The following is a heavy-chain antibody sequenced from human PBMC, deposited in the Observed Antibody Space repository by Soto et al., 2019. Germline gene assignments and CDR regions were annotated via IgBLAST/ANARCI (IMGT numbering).Heavy chain of an antibody. CDR1: GFTFRSFA. CDR3: AKNNWNYYGMDV. D-gene: IGHD1-20*01. V-gene: IGHV3-23*01. Sequence: SLRLSCAASGFTFRSFAVAWVRQAPGKGLEWVSTIAVSGSTYYADSVKGRFTISRDNSKNTLYLQMNSLRAEDTAVYYCAKNNWNYYGMDVWGQGTTVTVSS. CDR2: IAVSGST. J-gene: IGHJ6*02.